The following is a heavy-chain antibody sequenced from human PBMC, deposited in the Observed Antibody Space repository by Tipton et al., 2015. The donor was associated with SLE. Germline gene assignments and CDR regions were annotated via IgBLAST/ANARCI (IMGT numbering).Heavy chain of an antibody. CDR2: INHSGST. V-gene: IGHV4-34*01. D-gene: IGHD1-26*01. CDR3: ARGSGGHSGSYFGAFDI. Sequence: TLSLTCAVYGGSFSGYYWSWIRQPPGKGLEWIGEINHSGSTNYNPSLESRVTISVDTSKNQSSLKLSSVTAADTAVYYCARGSGGHSGSYFGAFDIWGQGTMVTVSS. CDR1: GGSFSGYY. J-gene: IGHJ3*02.